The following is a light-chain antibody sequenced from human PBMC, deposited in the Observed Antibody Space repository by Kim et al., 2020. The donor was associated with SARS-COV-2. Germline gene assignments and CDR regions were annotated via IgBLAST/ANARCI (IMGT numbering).Light chain of an antibody. CDR3: QSYDISLTAVV. V-gene: IGLV1-40*01. J-gene: IGLJ2*01. CDR2: GTK. Sequence: QRIPIACTGNRSNIGAGYEVHWYQQFPGTAPKLLLYGTKNRASGVPDRISGSKSGTSASLAITGLQAEDEADYYCQSYDISLTAVVFGGGTQLTVL. CDR1: RSNIGAGYE.